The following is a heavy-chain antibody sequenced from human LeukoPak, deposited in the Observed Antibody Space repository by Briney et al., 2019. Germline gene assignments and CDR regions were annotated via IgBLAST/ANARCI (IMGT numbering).Heavy chain of an antibody. CDR2: ISRSGSTI. CDR1: TFTFSSYE. Sequence: GGSLRLSCAASTFTFSSYEMNWVRQAPGKGLEWVSYISRSGSTIYYADSVKGRFTISRDNAKNSLYLQMNSLRAEDTSVYYCSSGYYLPYWGQATLLTVSS. V-gene: IGHV3-48*03. D-gene: IGHD3-10*02. CDR3: SSGYYLPY. J-gene: IGHJ4*02.